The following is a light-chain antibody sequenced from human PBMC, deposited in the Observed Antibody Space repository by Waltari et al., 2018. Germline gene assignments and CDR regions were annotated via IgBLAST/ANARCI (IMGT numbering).Light chain of an antibody. CDR1: QSVSSY. J-gene: IGKJ4*01. V-gene: IGKV3-11*01. CDR3: QQLSTYPLN. CDR2: DAS. Sequence: EIVLTQSPATLSLSPGERATLSCRASQSVSSYLAWYQQKPGQAPRLLIYDASNRATGIPARFSGSGSGTDFTLTISSLEPEDFAVYYCQQLSTYPLNFGGGTKVE.